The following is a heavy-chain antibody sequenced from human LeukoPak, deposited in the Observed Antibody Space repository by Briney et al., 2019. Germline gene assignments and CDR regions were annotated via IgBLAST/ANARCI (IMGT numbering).Heavy chain of an antibody. V-gene: IGHV4-34*01. D-gene: IGHD3-22*01. CDR1: GGSFSGYY. Sequence: SETLSLTCAVYGGSFSGYYWSWIRQPPGKGLEWIGEINHSGSTNYNPSLKSRVTISVDTSKNQFSLKLSSVTAADTAVYYCARGPYYYDSSGYYEHDYWGQGTLVTVSS. J-gene: IGHJ4*02. CDR3: ARGPYYYDSSGYYEHDY. CDR2: INHSGST.